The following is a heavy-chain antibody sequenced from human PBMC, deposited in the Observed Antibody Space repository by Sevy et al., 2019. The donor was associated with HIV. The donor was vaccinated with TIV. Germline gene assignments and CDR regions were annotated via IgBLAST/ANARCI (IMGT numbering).Heavy chain of an antibody. CDR1: GFTFSSYW. D-gene: IGHD2-2*01. CDR2: IKLDGSEK. V-gene: IGHV3-7*03. Sequence: GGSLRLSCAASGFTFSSYWMSWVRQAPGKGLEWVANIKLDGSEKYYVDSVKRRFTITRDNPKNSLYLHMNSLRAEDTAVYYCARDCSSTSCLWGMDVWGQGTTVTVSS. J-gene: IGHJ6*02. CDR3: ARDCSSTSCLWGMDV.